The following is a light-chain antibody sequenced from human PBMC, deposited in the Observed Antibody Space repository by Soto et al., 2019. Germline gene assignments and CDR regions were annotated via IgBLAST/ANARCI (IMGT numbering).Light chain of an antibody. CDR1: QSVSSN. V-gene: IGKV3-15*01. J-gene: IGKJ4*01. CDR3: QQYNNWPPLT. CDR2: GAS. Sequence: EIVLPQSPATLSLSPGERATLSCRASQSVSSNLAWYQQNPGQAPRLLIYGASTRATGIPARFSGSGSGTEFTLTISSLQSEDLAVYYCQQYNNWPPLTVGGGTKVDIK.